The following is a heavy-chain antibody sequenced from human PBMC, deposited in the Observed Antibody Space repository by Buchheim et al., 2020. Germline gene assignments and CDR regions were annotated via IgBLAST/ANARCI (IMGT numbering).Heavy chain of an antibody. CDR2: ISAYNGNT. J-gene: IGHJ5*02. CDR3: ARGDCSGGASYLTWMYNWFDP. CDR1: GYTFTSYG. Sequence: QVQLVQSGAEVKKPGASVKVSCRASGYTFTSYGITWVRQAPGQGLEWMGWISAYNGNTNYAQKLQGRVTLTTDTSTSTAYMELGSLRSDDTAVYYCARGDCSGGASYLTWMYNWFDPWGQGTL. D-gene: IGHD2-15*01. V-gene: IGHV1-18*01.